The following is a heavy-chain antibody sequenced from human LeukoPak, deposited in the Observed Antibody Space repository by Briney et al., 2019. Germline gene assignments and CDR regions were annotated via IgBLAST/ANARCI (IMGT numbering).Heavy chain of an antibody. CDR2: IKQDGSEK. J-gene: IGHJ4*02. V-gene: IGHV3-7*01. D-gene: IGHD2-8*02. Sequence: GGSLRLSCAASGFTFSNFWMGWVRQAPGKGLEWVANIKQDGSEKRYVDPVKGRFTISRDNAKNSLYLQMNSLRAEDTGVYYCVRAPATNEWRCMDYWGQATLVTVSS. CDR1: GFTFSNFW. CDR3: VRAPATNEWRCMDY.